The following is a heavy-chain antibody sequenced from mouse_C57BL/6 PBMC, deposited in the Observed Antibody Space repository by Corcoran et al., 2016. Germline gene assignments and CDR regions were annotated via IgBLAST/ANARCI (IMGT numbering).Heavy chain of an antibody. J-gene: IGHJ4*01. V-gene: IGHV1-81*01. CDR2: IYPRSGNT. CDR3: ARGWLPFMITTTAYAMDY. CDR1: CYTFTSYG. Sequence: QVQLQQSGAELARPGASVKLSCKASCYTFTSYGISWVKQRTGQGLEWIGEIYPRSGNTYYNEKFKGKATLTADKSSSTAYMELRSLTSEDSAVYFCARGWLPFMITTTAYAMDYWGQGTSVTVSS. D-gene: IGHD2-4*01.